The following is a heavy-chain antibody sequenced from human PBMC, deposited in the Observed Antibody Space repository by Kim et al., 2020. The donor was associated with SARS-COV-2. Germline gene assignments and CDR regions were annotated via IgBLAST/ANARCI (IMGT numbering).Heavy chain of an antibody. Sequence: YAYSWKGRLTISRDNAKNTVYLQMTGLRAEDTAVYYCARALAVAGTGGYYWGQGTLVTVSS. J-gene: IGHJ4*02. D-gene: IGHD6-19*01. CDR3: ARALAVAGTGGYY. V-gene: IGHV3-74*01.